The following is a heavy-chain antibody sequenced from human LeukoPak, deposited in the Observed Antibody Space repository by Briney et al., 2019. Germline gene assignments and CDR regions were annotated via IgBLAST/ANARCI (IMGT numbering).Heavy chain of an antibody. CDR3: ARHRYYDSSGYYYRPYYFDY. V-gene: IGHV4-34*01. CDR1: GGSISSYY. J-gene: IGHJ4*02. D-gene: IGHD3-22*01. CDR2: INHSGST. Sequence: SETLSLTCTVSGGSISSYYWSWIRQPPGKGLEWIGEINHSGSTNYNPSLKSRVTISVDTSKNQFSLKLSSVTAADTAVYYCARHRYYDSSGYYYRPYYFDYWGQGTLVTVSS.